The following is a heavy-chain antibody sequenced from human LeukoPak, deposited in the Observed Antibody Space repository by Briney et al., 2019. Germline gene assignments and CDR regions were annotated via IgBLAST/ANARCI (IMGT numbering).Heavy chain of an antibody. J-gene: IGHJ4*02. CDR2: IKQDGSEK. Sequence: GGSLRLSCAASGFTFSSYWMSWVRQAPGKGLEWVANIKQDGSEKFYVDSVKGRFTISRDNAKNSLYLQMKSLRAEDTAVYYCARAGSGAARPFYWGQGTLVTVSS. D-gene: IGHD6-6*01. V-gene: IGHV3-7*01. CDR1: GFTFSSYW. CDR3: ARAGSGAARPFY.